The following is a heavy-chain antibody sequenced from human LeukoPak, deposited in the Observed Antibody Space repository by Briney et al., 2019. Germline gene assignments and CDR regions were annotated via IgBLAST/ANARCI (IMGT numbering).Heavy chain of an antibody. CDR1: GYTFTSYY. CDR3: ARLRDTYGSDY. D-gene: IGHD5-18*01. V-gene: IGHV1-46*01. J-gene: IGHJ4*02. CDR2: INPSGGYP. Sequence: ASVKVSCKVSGYTFTSYYIHWVRQAPGQGLEWMGIINPSGGYPNYAQKFQGRVTMTRDTSTSTLYMDLSSLRSEDTAVYYCARLRDTYGSDYWGPGTLVTVSS.